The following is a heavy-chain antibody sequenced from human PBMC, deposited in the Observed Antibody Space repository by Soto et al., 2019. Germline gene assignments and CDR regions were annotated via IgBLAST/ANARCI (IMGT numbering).Heavy chain of an antibody. J-gene: IGHJ4*02. V-gene: IGHV4-31*03. CDR3: ARWVEVSLDYFDS. Sequence: PSETLSLTCTVSGGSISNGYYYWSWVRQNPGKGLEWIGHIYHSGRTYYNPSLKSRVTISVDTSKNQFSLNLSSVTAADTAVYYCARWVEVSLDYFDSWGQGTQVTVSS. CDR2: IYHSGRT. CDR1: GGSISNGYYY. D-gene: IGHD2-15*01.